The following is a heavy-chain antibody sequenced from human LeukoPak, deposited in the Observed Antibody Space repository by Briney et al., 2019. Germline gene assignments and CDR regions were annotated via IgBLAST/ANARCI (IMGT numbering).Heavy chain of an antibody. V-gene: IGHV4-34*01. CDR2: INHGGST. CDR3: ARVNSLMVRGVLKKSYYFDY. D-gene: IGHD3-10*01. Sequence: SGTLSLTCAVYGGSFSGYYWSWIRQPPGKGLEWIGEINHGGSTNYNPSLKSRVTISVDTSKNQFSLKLSSVTAADTAVYYCARVNSLMVRGVLKKSYYFDYWGQGTLVTVSS. J-gene: IGHJ4*02. CDR1: GGSFSGYY.